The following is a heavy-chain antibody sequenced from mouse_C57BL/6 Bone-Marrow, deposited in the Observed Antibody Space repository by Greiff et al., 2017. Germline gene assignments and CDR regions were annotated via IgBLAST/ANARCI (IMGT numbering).Heavy chain of an antibody. D-gene: IGHD1-1*01. CDR2: IYPRDGST. CDR1: GYTFTDHT. CDR3: ARSKIFSIYYYGSSYWYFDV. Sequence: VKLQQSDAELVKPGASVKISCKVSGYTFTDHTIHWMKQRPEQGLEWIGYIYPRDGSTKYNEKFKGKATLTADKSYSTAYIHLNSLTSEDSAVYFCARSKIFSIYYYGSSYWYFDVWGTGTTVTVSS. J-gene: IGHJ1*03. V-gene: IGHV1-78*01.